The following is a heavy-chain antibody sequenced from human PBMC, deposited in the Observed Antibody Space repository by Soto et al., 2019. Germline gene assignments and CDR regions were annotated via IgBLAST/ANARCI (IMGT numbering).Heavy chain of an antibody. CDR1: GGTFSSYA. CDR2: IIPIFGTA. J-gene: IGHJ6*02. Sequence: GASVKVSCKASGGTFSSYAISWVRQAPGQGLEWMGGIIPIFGTANYAQKFQGRVTITADESTSTAYMELSSLRSEDTAVYYCARDDPSGYSYGFYYYYYGMDVWGQGTTVTVSS. CDR3: ARDDPSGYSYGFYYYYYGMDV. D-gene: IGHD5-18*01. V-gene: IGHV1-69*13.